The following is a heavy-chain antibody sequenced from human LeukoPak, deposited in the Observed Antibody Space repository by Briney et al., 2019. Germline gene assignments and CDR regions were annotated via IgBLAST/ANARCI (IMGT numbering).Heavy chain of an antibody. CDR1: GYTFTGYY. V-gene: IGHV1-2*02. D-gene: IGHD5-18*01. CDR2: INPNSGGT. J-gene: IGHJ4*02. Sequence: GASVKVSCKASGYTFTGYYMHWVRQAPGQGLEWMGWINPNSGGTNYAQKLQGRVTMTTDTSTSTAYMELRSLRSDDTAVYYCARIYTAMVRSLDYWGQGTLVTVSS. CDR3: ARIYTAMVRSLDY.